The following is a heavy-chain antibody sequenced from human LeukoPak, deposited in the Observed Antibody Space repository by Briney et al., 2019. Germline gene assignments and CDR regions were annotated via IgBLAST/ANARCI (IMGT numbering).Heavy chain of an antibody. Sequence: SETLSLTCTVSGASISTSDFYWGWIRQPPGKGLEWIGSLYYSGSTYYNPSLKSRVTISVDTSKTQYSLKLSSVTAADTAVYYCARQTPNYYASGSYYKAYFDYWGQGTLVTVSS. CDR1: GASISTSDFY. D-gene: IGHD3-10*01. V-gene: IGHV4-39*01. J-gene: IGHJ4*02. CDR2: LYYSGST. CDR3: ARQTPNYYASGSYYKAYFDY.